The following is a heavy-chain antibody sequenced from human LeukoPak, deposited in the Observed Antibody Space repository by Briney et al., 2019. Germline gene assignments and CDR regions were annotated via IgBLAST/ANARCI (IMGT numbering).Heavy chain of an antibody. J-gene: IGHJ4*02. D-gene: IGHD3-9*01. CDR2: INPNSGGT. Sequence: GASVKVPCKASGYTFTGYYMHWVRQAPGQGLEWMGWINPNSGGTNYAQKFQGRVTMTRDTSISTAYMELSRLRSDDTAVYYCARDRHDILTGYYNSGADYWGQGTLVTVSS. CDR3: ARDRHDILTGYYNSGADY. CDR1: GYTFTGYY. V-gene: IGHV1-2*02.